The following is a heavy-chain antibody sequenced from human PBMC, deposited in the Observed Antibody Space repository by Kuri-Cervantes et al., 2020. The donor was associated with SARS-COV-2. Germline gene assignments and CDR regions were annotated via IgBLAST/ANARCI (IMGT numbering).Heavy chain of an antibody. D-gene: IGHD3-10*01. CDR1: GFTFSSYG. J-gene: IGHJ6*02. V-gene: IGHV3-33*01. CDR2: IWYDGSNK. Sequence: GESLKISCAASGFTFSSYGMHWVRQAPGKGLEWVAVIWYDGSNKYYADSVKGRFTISRDNSKNTLYLQMNSLRAEDTAVYYCARDIGYGSGPRNYYYYYGMDVWGQGTTVTVSS. CDR3: ARDIGYGSGPRNYYYYYGMDV.